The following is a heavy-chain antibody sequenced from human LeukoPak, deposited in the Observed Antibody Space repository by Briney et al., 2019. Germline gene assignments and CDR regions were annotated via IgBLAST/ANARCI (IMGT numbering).Heavy chain of an antibody. J-gene: IGHJ4*02. CDR1: GYISTDYY. CDR2: INPNSGGT. CDR3: ARARYCYTTSCPLDY. V-gene: IGHV1-2*06. D-gene: IGHD2-2*01. Sequence: ASVKVSCKASGYISTDYYIHWVRQAPGQGHEWMGRINPNSGGTNFAQKFQARVTMTSDTSISTAYMEVSGLESDDTAVYYCARARYCYTTSCPLDYWGQGTLVNVSS.